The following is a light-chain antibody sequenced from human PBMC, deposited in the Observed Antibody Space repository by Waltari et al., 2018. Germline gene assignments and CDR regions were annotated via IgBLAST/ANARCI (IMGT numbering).Light chain of an antibody. CDR2: KVS. V-gene: IGKV2-30*01. Sequence: DVVLTQSPLSLPVTLGQSASISCRSSQSLVSRDGSTYLNWFHQRPGQSPRRLIYKVSNRDSGVPDRFSGSGSGTDFTLTISRVEAEDVGVYYCMQGTHLGYTFGQGTMLEIK. CDR1: QSLVSRDGSTY. J-gene: IGKJ2*01. CDR3: MQGTHLGYT.